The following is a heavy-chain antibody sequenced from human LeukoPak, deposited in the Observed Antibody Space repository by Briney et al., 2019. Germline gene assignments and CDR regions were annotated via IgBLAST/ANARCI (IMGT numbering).Heavy chain of an antibody. CDR1: GGSIDSTNW. Sequence: SETLSLTCDVSGGSIDSTNWWNWVRQPPGKGLAWIGEIHHDGRINYNPSLKSRVTLSVDKSKNQFSLRLNSVTAADTAMYYCARSHDHLWGNYPDYWGQGTLVTVSS. CDR2: IHHDGRI. V-gene: IGHV4/OR15-8*01. CDR3: ARSHDHLWGNYPDY. D-gene: IGHD3-16*02. J-gene: IGHJ4*02.